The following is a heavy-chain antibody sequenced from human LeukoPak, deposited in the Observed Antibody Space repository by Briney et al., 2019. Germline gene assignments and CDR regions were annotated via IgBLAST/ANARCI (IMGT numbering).Heavy chain of an antibody. J-gene: IGHJ4*02. CDR2: IYYSGST. V-gene: IGHV4-31*03. CDR1: GGSISSSSYY. D-gene: IGHD3-10*01. Sequence: SETLSLTCTVSGGSISSSSYYWGWIRQPPGKGLEWIGYIYYSGSTYYNPSLKSRVTISVDTSKNQFSLKLSSVTAADTAVYYCARALRATMVRGVMAFDYWGQGTLVTVSS. CDR3: ARALRATMVRGVMAFDY.